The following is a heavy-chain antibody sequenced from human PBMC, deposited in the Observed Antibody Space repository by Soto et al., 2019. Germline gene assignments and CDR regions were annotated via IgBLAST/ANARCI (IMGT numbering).Heavy chain of an antibody. CDR2: IWYDGSNK. D-gene: IGHD3-10*01. J-gene: IGHJ6*03. V-gene: IGHV3-33*01. Sequence: QVQLVESGGGVVQPGRSLRLSRAASGFTFSSYGMHWVRQAPGKGLEWVAVIWYDGSNKYYADSVKGRFTISRDNSKNTLYLQMNSLRAEDTAVYYCARDFRAYYYYYYMDVWGKGTTVTVSS. CDR3: ARDFRAYYYYYYMDV. CDR1: GFTFSSYG.